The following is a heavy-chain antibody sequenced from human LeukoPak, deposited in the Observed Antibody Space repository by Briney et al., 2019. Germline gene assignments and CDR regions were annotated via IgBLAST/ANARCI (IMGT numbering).Heavy chain of an antibody. J-gene: IGHJ4*02. CDR1: GGSFSGSY. V-gene: IGHV4-34*01. CDR2: INHSGST. CDR3: ARVPSAVAGPERYFDY. D-gene: IGHD6-19*01. Sequence: PSETLSLTCAVYGGSFSGSYWSWIRQPPGKGLEWIGDINHSGSTNYNPSLKSRVTISVDTSKNQFSLKLSSVTAADTAVYYCARVPSAVAGPERYFDYWGQGTLVTVSS.